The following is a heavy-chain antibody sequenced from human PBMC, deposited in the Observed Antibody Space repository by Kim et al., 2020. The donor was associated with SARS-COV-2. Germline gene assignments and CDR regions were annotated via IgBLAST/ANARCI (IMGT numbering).Heavy chain of an antibody. Sequence: SETLSLTCTVSGGSISSYYWSWIRQPPGKGLEWIGYIYYSGSTNYNPSLKSRVTISVDTSKNQFSLKLSSGTAADTAVYYCARVRRDYYDSSGYYYEGAFDIWGQGTVVTVSS. CDR1: GGSISSYY. J-gene: IGHJ3*02. D-gene: IGHD3-22*01. CDR3: ARVRRDYYDSSGYYYEGAFDI. V-gene: IGHV4-59*13. CDR2: IYYSGST.